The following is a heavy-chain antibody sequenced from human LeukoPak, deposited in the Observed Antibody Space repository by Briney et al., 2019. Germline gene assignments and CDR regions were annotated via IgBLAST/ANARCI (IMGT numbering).Heavy chain of an antibody. D-gene: IGHD3-22*01. V-gene: IGHV4-34*01. J-gene: IGHJ4*02. Sequence: SETLSLTCAVYGGSFSGYYWSWIRQPPGKGLEWIGEINHSGSTNYNPSLKSRVTISVDTPKNQFSLKLSSVTAADTAVYYCARGGSGYYYAGRYFDYWGQGTLVTVSS. CDR1: GGSFSGYY. CDR2: INHSGST. CDR3: ARGGSGYYYAGRYFDY.